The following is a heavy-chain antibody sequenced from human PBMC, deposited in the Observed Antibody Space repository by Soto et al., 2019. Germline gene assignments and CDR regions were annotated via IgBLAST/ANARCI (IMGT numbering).Heavy chain of an antibody. Sequence: GGSLRLSCAASGFTFSSYSMNWVRQAPGKGLEWVSYISSSSSSIYYADSVKGRFTISRDNAKNSLYLEMNSLRAEDTTVYYCARSGGSHDYWGQGTLVTVSS. V-gene: IGHV3-48*01. CDR3: ARSGGSHDY. CDR2: ISSSSSSI. J-gene: IGHJ4*02. D-gene: IGHD2-15*01. CDR1: GFTFSSYS.